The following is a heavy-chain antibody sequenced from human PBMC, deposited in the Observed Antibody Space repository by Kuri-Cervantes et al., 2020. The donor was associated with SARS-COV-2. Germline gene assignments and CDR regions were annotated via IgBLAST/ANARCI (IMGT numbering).Heavy chain of an antibody. V-gene: IGHV4-39*02. J-gene: IGHJ3*02. CDR2: IYYSGST. CDR3: ARETYSSGWFDAFDI. CDR1: GGSISSSSYY. D-gene: IGHD6-19*01. Sequence: SETLSLTCTVSGGSISSSSYYWGWIRQPPGKGLEWIGSIYYSGSTYYNPSLKGRVTISVDTSKNQFSLKLSSVTAADTAVYYCARETYSSGWFDAFDIWGQGTMVTVSS.